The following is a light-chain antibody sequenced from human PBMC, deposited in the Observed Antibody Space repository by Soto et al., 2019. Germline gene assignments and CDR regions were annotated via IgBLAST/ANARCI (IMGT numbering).Light chain of an antibody. CDR3: QQYNDWPWT. CDR1: QTVGSN. J-gene: IGKJ1*01. V-gene: IGKV3-15*01. CDR2: GAS. Sequence: EIVMAQSPATLSVSPGERATLSCRASQTVGSNLAWYQQKPGQTPRLLIYGASTRATGIPATFSGSGSGTEFTLTISSLQSEDFAVYYCQQYNDWPWTFGQGTKVDI.